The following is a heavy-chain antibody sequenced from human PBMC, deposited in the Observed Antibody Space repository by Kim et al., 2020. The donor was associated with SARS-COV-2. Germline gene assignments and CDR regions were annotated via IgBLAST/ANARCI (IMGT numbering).Heavy chain of an antibody. CDR3: ARVHSSGCYDY. D-gene: IGHD6-19*01. CDR2: T. V-gene: IGHV3-64*01. J-gene: IGHJ4*02. Sequence: TYYANSVKGRFTVSRDNSKNTLYLQMGSLRSDDMAVYYCARVHSSGCYDYWGQGTLVTVSS.